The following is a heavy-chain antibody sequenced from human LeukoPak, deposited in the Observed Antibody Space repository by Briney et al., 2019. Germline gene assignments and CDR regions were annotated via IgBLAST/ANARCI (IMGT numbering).Heavy chain of an antibody. J-gene: IGHJ5*02. D-gene: IGHD3-3*01. V-gene: IGHV1-69*04. Sequence: AASVKVSCKASGGTFSSYAISWVRQAPGQGLEWMGRIIPILGIANYAQKFQGRVTITADKSTSTAYMELSSLRSEDTAVYYCARVLGNLFWGGNWFDPWGQGTLVTVSS. CDR1: GGTFSSYA. CDR2: IIPILGIA. CDR3: ARVLGNLFWGGNWFDP.